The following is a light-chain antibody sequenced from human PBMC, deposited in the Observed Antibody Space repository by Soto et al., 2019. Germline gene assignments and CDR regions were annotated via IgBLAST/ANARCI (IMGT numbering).Light chain of an antibody. CDR2: WAS. CDR1: QSVLPTSSNKNY. Sequence: DIVMTQSPDSLAVSLGERATINCKSSQSVLPTSSNKNYLSWYQQKPGQPPKLLIYWASTRESGVPDRFSGSGSGTDFTLTISSVQAEDVAICYCHKYKIAPLTFGGGTKVNIK. V-gene: IGKV4-1*01. CDR3: HKYKIAPLT. J-gene: IGKJ4*01.